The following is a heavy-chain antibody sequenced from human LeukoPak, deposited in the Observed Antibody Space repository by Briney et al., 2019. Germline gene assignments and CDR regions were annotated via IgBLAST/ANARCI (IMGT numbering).Heavy chain of an antibody. CDR2: VNHSGST. CDR1: GGSISSYY. D-gene: IGHD1-14*01. J-gene: IGHJ3*02. CDR3: AREITYLDAFDI. Sequence: SETLSLTCTVSGGSISSYYWSWIRQPPGKGLEWIGEVNHSGSTNYNPSLKSRVTISVDTSKNQFSLKLSSVTAADTAVYYCAREITYLDAFDIWGQGTMVTVPS. V-gene: IGHV4-59*01.